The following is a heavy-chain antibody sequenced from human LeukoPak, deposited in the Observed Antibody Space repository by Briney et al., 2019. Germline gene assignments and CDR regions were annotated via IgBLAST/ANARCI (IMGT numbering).Heavy chain of an antibody. V-gene: IGHV1-8*01. D-gene: IGHD3-10*01. CDR2: MNPNSGNT. CDR3: ARGYYYGSGSLGDV. Sequence: ASVKVSCKASGYTFTSYDINWVRQATGQGLEWMGWMNPNSGNTGYAQKFQGRVTMTRNTSISTAYMELGSLRSEDTAVYYCARGYYYGSGSLGDVWGQGTTVTVSS. J-gene: IGHJ6*02. CDR1: GYTFTSYD.